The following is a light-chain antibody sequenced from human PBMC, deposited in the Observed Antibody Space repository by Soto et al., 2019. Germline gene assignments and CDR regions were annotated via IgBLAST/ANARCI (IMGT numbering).Light chain of an antibody. CDR2: SAS. V-gene: IGKV1-39*01. Sequence: DIQMTQSPSSLSTSVGDRVTITCRASQSIRSSLNWYQRKPGKAPKLLIYSASTLQSGVPSSFSGSGSGTDFTLTISSLQPEDFATYYCHQSYSLPYTFGQGTTMEIK. CDR1: QSIRSS. CDR3: HQSYSLPYT. J-gene: IGKJ2*01.